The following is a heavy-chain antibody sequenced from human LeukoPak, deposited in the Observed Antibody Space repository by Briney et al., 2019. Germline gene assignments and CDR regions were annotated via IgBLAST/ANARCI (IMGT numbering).Heavy chain of an antibody. CDR3: TRRAYCGGDCYPRYMDV. Sequence: GGSLRLSCAASGFTFSSYSMNWVRQAPGKGLEWVGRIRSKANSYATAYAASVKGRFTISRDDSKNTADLQMNSLKTEDTAVYYCTRRAYCGGDCYPRYMDVWGKGTRSPSP. D-gene: IGHD2-21*02. V-gene: IGHV3-73*01. CDR2: IRSKANSYAT. J-gene: IGHJ6*03. CDR1: GFTFSSYS.